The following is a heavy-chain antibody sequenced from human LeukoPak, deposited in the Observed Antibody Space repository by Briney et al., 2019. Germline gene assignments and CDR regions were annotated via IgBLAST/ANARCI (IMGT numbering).Heavy chain of an antibody. V-gene: IGHV3-9*01. D-gene: IGHD3-3*01. CDR1: GLTFDDYA. Sequence: GGSLRLSCAASGLTFDDYAMHWVRQAPGKGLEWVSGINWNRDKIVFADSVKGRFNISRDNAKKSLYLQMNSLRVDDTAFYYCVKVESISIFGVAPRYFDLWGRGTLVTVSS. CDR2: INWNRDKI. CDR3: VKVESISIFGVAPRYFDL. J-gene: IGHJ2*01.